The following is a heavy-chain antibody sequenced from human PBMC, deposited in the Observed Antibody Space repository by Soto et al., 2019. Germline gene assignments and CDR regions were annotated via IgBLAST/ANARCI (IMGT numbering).Heavy chain of an antibody. CDR2: ISYDGSNK. J-gene: IGHJ6*02. V-gene: IGHV3-30*18. CDR3: AKAFLGYCSSTSCQTAYYYYGMDV. D-gene: IGHD2-2*01. CDR1: GFTFSSYG. Sequence: GGSLRLSCAASGFTFSSYGMHWVRQAPGKGLEWVAVISYDGSNKYYADSVKGRFTISRDNSKNTLYLQMNSLRAEDMAVYYCAKAFLGYCSSTSCQTAYYYYGMDVWGQGTTVTVSS.